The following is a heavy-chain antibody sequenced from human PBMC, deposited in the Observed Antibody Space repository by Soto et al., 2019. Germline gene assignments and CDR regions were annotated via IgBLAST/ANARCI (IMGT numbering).Heavy chain of an antibody. J-gene: IGHJ5*02. CDR1: GYTFTSYD. CDR2: MNPNSGNT. Sequence: VQLVQSGAEVKKPGASVKVSCKASGYTFTSYDINWVRQATGQGLEWMGWMNPNSGNTGYAQKFQGRVTMTRNTSISTAYMELSSLRSEDTAVYYCARGGKGRAVAGTNWFDPWGQGTLVTVSS. D-gene: IGHD6-19*01. V-gene: IGHV1-8*01. CDR3: ARGGKGRAVAGTNWFDP.